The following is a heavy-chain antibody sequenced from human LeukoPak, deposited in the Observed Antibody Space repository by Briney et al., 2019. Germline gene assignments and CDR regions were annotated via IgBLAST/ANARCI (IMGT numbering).Heavy chain of an antibody. V-gene: IGHV4-34*01. J-gene: IGHJ4*02. D-gene: IGHD2-15*01. CDR3: ARSDSWRPAFGY. CDR1: GGSFSGYY. Sequence: PSETLSLTCAVYGGSFSGYYWSWIRQPPGKGLEWIGEINHSGSTNYNPSLKSRVTISADTSKNQFSLKLSSVTAADTAVYYCARSDSWRPAFGYWGQGTLVTVSS. CDR2: INHSGST.